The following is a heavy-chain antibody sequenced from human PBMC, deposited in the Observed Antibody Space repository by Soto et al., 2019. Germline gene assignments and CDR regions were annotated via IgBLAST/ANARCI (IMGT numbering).Heavy chain of an antibody. J-gene: IGHJ4*02. Sequence: ETLSLTCTVSGGSISSNSYYWGWIRQPPGKGLEWIGSIYYSGSTSYNPSLQSRLTMSADTSRNQFSLKLSSVTAADTAVYYCARLRPSYYDNSGYPAYYFDYWGQGTLVTVSS. CDR3: ARLRPSYYDNSGYPAYYFDY. D-gene: IGHD3-22*01. CDR2: IYYSGST. V-gene: IGHV4-39*01. CDR1: GGSISSNSYY.